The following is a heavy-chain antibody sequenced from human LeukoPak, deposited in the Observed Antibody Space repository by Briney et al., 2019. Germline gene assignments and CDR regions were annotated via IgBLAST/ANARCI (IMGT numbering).Heavy chain of an antibody. Sequence: SQTLSLTCDISGDSVSRNGASWTWIRQSPSRGLEWLGRTYYRSKWYNDYAISVKSRISISPDTSKTQSSLQVNSVTPEDTAVYYCARETDFGVVTNWGQGTLVTVSS. CDR1: GDSVSRNGAS. CDR3: ARETDFGVVTN. J-gene: IGHJ4*02. V-gene: IGHV6-1*01. CDR2: TYYRSKWYN. D-gene: IGHD3-3*01.